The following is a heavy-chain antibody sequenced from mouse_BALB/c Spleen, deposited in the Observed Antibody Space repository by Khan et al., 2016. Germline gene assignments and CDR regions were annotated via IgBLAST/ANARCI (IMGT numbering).Heavy chain of an antibody. CDR2: ISYSGST. CDR1: GYSITSDYA. D-gene: IGHD2-3*01. J-gene: IGHJ1*01. CDR3: ARYYDGYYWYFDV. Sequence: EVQLQESGPGLVKPSQSLSLTCTVTGYSITSDYAWNWIRQFPGNKLEWMGYISYSGSTSYNPSLKSRISITRDTSKNPFFLQLTSVTSEDTATYYCARYYDGYYWYFDVWGAGTTVTVSS. V-gene: IGHV3-2*02.